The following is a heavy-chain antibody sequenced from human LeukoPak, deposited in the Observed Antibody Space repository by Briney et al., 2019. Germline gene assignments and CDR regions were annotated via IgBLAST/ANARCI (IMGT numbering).Heavy chain of an antibody. CDR3: ARARDYYDSSGLYYFDY. V-gene: IGHV4-39*07. Sequence: SETLSLTCTVSGGSISSSSYYWGWIRQPPGKGLEWIGSIYYSGSTYYNPSLKSRVTISVDTSKNQFSLKLSSVTAADTAVYYCARARDYYDSSGLYYFDYWGQGTLVTVSS. J-gene: IGHJ4*02. CDR2: IYYSGST. D-gene: IGHD3-22*01. CDR1: GGSISSSSYY.